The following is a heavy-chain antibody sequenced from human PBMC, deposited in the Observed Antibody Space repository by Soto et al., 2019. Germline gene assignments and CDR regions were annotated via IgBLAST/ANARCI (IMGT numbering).Heavy chain of an antibody. V-gene: IGHV3-74*01. CDR1: GFTFSSYW. CDR3: GRGVEVWCGDPNWCDP. Sequence: EVQLVESGGGLVQPGGSLRLSCAASGFTFSSYWMHWVRQAPGKGLVWVSRINSDESSTSYADSVKGRFTISRDNAKNTLYLQMNRLRAEDTAVYYCGRGVEVWCGDPNWCDPWGQGTLVTVSS. D-gene: IGHD3-10*01. J-gene: IGHJ5*02. CDR2: INSDESST.